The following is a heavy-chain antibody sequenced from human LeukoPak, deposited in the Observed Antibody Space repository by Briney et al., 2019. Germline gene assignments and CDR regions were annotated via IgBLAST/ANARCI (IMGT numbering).Heavy chain of an antibody. CDR3: ARGRGTYRDAFDT. CDR1: GFTFSSYT. D-gene: IGHD3/OR15-3a*01. Sequence: GGSLRLSCSASGFTFSSYTMNWVRQAPGKGLEWVSYISSSGSTTYYADSVKGRFTISRDNAKNSLFLQMNSLRAEDSAVYYCARGRGTYRDAFDTWGQGTTVTVSS. J-gene: IGHJ3*02. CDR2: ISSSGSTT. V-gene: IGHV3-48*03.